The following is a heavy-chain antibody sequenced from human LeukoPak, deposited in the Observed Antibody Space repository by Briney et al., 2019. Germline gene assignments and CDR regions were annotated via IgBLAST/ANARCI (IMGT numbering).Heavy chain of an antibody. CDR3: ARTGGSYPYYFEY. Sequence: GGSLRLSCAASGFTFSSYAMSWVRQAPGKGLEWVSAISGSGGSTYYADSVKGRFTISRDNAKNSLYLQMNSLRAEDTAVYYCARTGGSYPYYFEYWGQGTLVTVSS. CDR2: ISGSGGST. V-gene: IGHV3-23*01. J-gene: IGHJ4*02. CDR1: GFTFSSYA. D-gene: IGHD1-26*01.